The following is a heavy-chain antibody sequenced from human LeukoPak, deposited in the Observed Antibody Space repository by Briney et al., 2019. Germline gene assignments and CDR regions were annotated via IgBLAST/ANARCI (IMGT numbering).Heavy chain of an antibody. D-gene: IGHD6-13*01. CDR1: GGSISSYY. CDR2: IYYSGTT. J-gene: IGHJ4*02. CDR3: ARGRGIAAAGICDY. Sequence: SETLSLTCTVSGGSISSYYWNWIRQPPGEGLEWIGYIYYSGTTNYNPSLKSRVTISVDTSKNQFSLKLSSVTAADTAVYYCARGRGIAAAGICDYWGQGTLVTVSS. V-gene: IGHV4-59*12.